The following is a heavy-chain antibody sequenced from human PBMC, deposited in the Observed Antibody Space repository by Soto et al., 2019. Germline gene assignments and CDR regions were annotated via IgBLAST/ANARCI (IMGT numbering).Heavy chain of an antibody. CDR1: GFTFSSYA. CDR3: ARGAANLRYYYSYGMDV. V-gene: IGHV3-30-3*01. CDR2: VSYDENNK. Sequence: ESGGGVVQPGRSLRLSCAASGFTFSSYAMHWVRQAPGKGLEWVAIVSYDENNKYSADSVKGRFSISRDNSKNTLYLQMNSLKAEDTAVYYCARGAANLRYYYSYGMDVWGQGTTVTVSS. D-gene: IGHD6-25*01. J-gene: IGHJ6*02.